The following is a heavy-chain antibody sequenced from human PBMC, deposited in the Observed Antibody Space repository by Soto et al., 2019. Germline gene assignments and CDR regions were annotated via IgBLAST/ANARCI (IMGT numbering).Heavy chain of an antibody. CDR3: ARHDVEMATNTW. CDR1: GYSFTSYW. CDR2: IYPVDSDT. V-gene: IGHV5-51*01. J-gene: IGHJ4*02. D-gene: IGHD5-12*01. Sequence: GETLKTSFKGSGYSFTSYWIGWVRQMPGKGLEWMGIIYPVDSDTIYSPSFQGPVTISADKSIRTAYLQWSSLKASDTAMDYFARHDVEMATNTWWGQGTVVTVSS.